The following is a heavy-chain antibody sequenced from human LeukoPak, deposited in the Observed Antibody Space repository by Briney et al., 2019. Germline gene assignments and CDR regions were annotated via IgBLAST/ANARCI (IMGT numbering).Heavy chain of an antibody. CDR1: GFTFSSYG. CDR3: AKDLEGYFDY. V-gene: IGHV3-30*18. CDR2: ISYDGSNK. J-gene: IGHJ4*02. Sequence: GGSLRLSCAASGFTFSSYGMHWVRQAPGKGLEWVAVISYDGSNKYYADSVKGRFTISRDNSKSTLYLQMNSLRAEDTAVYYCAKDLEGYFDYWGQGTLVTVSS.